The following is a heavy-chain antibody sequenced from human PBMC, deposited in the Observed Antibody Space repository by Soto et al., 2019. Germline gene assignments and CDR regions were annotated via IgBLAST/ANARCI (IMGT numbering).Heavy chain of an antibody. CDR2: VDPEDGET. CDR1: GYTFTDYY. J-gene: IGHJ4*02. V-gene: IGHV1-69-2*01. D-gene: IGHD3-10*01. Sequence: EVPLVQSGAEVKKPGATVKISCKVSGYTFTDYYMHWVQQAPGKGLEWMGLVDPEDGETIYAEKFQGRVTITADTSTDTAYMELSSLRSEDTAVYYCAIEPDDGSGSYSANFDYWGQGTLVTVSS. CDR3: AIEPDDGSGSYSANFDY.